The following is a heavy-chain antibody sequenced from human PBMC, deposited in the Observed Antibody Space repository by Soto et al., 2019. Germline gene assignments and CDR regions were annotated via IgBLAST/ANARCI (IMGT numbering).Heavy chain of an antibody. D-gene: IGHD1-26*01. CDR2: INPKSGGT. CDR3: ARDLAKGGGSAGFDY. V-gene: IGHV1-2*02. Sequence: ASVKVSCKASGYTFTVYYMHWARQAPGQGLEWMGWINPKSGGTMYPQKFQGRVTMTWDTSISTAYMALTRLRSDDTAVYYCARDLAKGGGSAGFDYWGQGTLVPVSS. J-gene: IGHJ4*02. CDR1: GYTFTVYY.